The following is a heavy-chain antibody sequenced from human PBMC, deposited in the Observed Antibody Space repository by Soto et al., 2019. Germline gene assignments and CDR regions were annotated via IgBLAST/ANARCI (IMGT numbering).Heavy chain of an antibody. CDR3: GTVNRLGMTMVRGTYYFDY. J-gene: IGHJ4*02. D-gene: IGHD3-10*01. Sequence: SETLSLTCAVYGGSFSGYYWSWIRQPPGKGLEWIAEINHSGSTNYNPSLKSRVTISVDTSKNQFSLKLSSVTAADTAVYYCGTVNRLGMTMVRGTYYFDYWGQGTLVTVSS. CDR2: INHSGST. CDR1: GGSFSGYY. V-gene: IGHV4-34*01.